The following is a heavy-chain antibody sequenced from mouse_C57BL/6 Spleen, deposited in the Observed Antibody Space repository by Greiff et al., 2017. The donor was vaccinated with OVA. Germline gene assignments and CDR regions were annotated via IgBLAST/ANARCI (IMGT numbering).Heavy chain of an antibody. CDR2: ISYDGSN. V-gene: IGHV3-6*01. Sequence: EVQRVESGPGLVKPSQSLSLTCSVTGYSITSGYYWNWIRQFPGNKLEWMGYISYDGSNNYNPSLKNRISITRDTSKNQFFLKLNSVTTEDTATYYCAREDDYDERDYAMDYWGQGTSVTVSS. J-gene: IGHJ4*01. CDR3: AREDDYDERDYAMDY. D-gene: IGHD2-4*01. CDR1: GYSITSGYY.